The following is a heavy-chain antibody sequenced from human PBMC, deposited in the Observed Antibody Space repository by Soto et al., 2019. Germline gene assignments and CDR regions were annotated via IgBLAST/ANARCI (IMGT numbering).Heavy chain of an antibody. D-gene: IGHD6-6*01. J-gene: IGHJ6*02. CDR2: ISSSGSTI. CDR3: VGSQLVRVSWYYGMDV. CDR1: GFTFSSYE. V-gene: IGHV3-48*03. Sequence: GGSLRLSCAASGFTFSSYEMNWVRQAPGKGLEWVSYISSSGSTIYYADSVKGRFTISRDNAKNSLYLQMNSLRAEDTAVYYCVGSQLVRVSWYYGMDVWGQGTTVTVSS.